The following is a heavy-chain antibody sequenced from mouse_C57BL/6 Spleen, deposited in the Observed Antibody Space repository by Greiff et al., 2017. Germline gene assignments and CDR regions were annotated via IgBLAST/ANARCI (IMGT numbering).Heavy chain of an antibody. CDR3: ARWGVSTTVVAKDY. J-gene: IGHJ2*01. CDR2: IYPGDGDT. V-gene: IGHV1-82*01. D-gene: IGHD1-1*01. CDR1: GYAFSSSW. Sequence: QVQLQQSGPELVKPGASVKISCKASGYAFSSSWMNWVKQRPGKGLEWIGRIYPGDGDTNYNGKFKGKATLTADKSSSTAYLQLSSRTSEDSAVDYCARWGVSTTVVAKDYWGQGTTLTVSS.